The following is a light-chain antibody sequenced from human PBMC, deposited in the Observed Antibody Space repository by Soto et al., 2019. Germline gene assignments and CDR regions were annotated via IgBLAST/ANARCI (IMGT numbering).Light chain of an antibody. CDR1: SSDVGGYNY. CDR2: DVS. Sequence: QSALTQPRSVSGSPGQSVTISCTGVSSDVGGYNYVSWYQQHPGKAPKLMIYDVSKRPSGVTDRFSGSKSGNTASLTISGLQAEDAADYYCCSYAGSPYVVFGGGTKLTVL. J-gene: IGLJ2*01. V-gene: IGLV2-11*01. CDR3: CSYAGSPYVV.